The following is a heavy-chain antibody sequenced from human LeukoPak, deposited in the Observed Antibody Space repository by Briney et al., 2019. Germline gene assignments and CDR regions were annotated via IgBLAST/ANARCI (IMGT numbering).Heavy chain of an antibody. CDR1: GFTFGDYA. D-gene: IGHD2-2*01. J-gene: IGHJ4*02. CDR3: TRVTFVVVPAAIRY. V-gene: IGHV3-49*04. CDR2: IRSKAYGGTT. Sequence: GGSLRLSCTASGFTFGDYAMSWVRQAPGKGLEWVGFIRSKAYGGTTGYAASVKGRFTISRDDSKSIVYLQMNSLKTEDTAVYYCTRVTFVVVPAAIRYWGQGTLVTVSS.